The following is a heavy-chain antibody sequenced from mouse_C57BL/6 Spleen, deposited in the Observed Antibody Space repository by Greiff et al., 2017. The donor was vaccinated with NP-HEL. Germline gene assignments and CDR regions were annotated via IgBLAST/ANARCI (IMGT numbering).Heavy chain of an antibody. Sequence: EVQLQQSGPELVKPGASVKISCKASGYTFTDYYMNWVKQSHGKSLEWIGDINPNNGGTSYNQKFKGKATLTVDKSSSTAYMELRSLTSEDSAVYYWARLHSYGAKYFDVWGTGTTVTVSS. CDR2: INPNNGGT. D-gene: IGHD1-1*01. V-gene: IGHV1-26*01. CDR3: ARLHSYGAKYFDV. CDR1: GYTFTDYY. J-gene: IGHJ1*03.